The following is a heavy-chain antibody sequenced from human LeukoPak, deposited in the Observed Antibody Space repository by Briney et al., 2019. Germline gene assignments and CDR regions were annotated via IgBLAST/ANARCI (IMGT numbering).Heavy chain of an antibody. Sequence: TVKLSCKASGGTFSSYVISWVRQAPGQGLEWMGRIIPILGIANYAQKFQGRVTITADKSTSTAYMELSSLRSEDTAVYYCASPPADYYDSRDYFDYWGQGTLVTVSS. CDR3: ASPPADYYDSRDYFDY. D-gene: IGHD3-22*01. J-gene: IGHJ4*02. V-gene: IGHV1-69*04. CDR2: IIPILGIA. CDR1: GGTFSSYV.